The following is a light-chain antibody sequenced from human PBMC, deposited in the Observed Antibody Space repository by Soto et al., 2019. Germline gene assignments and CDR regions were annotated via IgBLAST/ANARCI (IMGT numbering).Light chain of an antibody. Sequence: QSVPTQPRSVSGSPGQTVTISCTGTSRDVGFSNYISWYQQHPGEAPTLVIYDVAQRPSGVPDRLSGSRSGKTASLTISGLQPDDEGDYYCCSYVGGATLIFGSGTKLTVL. CDR1: SRDVGFSNY. CDR2: DVA. V-gene: IGLV2-11*01. J-gene: IGLJ1*01. CDR3: CSYVGGATLI.